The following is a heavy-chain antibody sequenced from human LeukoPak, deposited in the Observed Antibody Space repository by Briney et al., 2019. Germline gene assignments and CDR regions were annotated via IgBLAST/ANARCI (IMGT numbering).Heavy chain of an antibody. Sequence: GGSLRLSCAASGFTFSSYWMHWVRQAPGKGLEWVAFIRADGSEKYYADSVKGQITISRDNSKNTLYLQMNSLRAEDTAVYYCAKDLYRSGFYPTTFDYWGQGTLVTVSS. V-gene: IGHV3-30*02. CDR2: IRADGSEK. J-gene: IGHJ4*02. CDR1: GFTFSSYW. CDR3: AKDLYRSGFYPTTFDY. D-gene: IGHD6-19*01.